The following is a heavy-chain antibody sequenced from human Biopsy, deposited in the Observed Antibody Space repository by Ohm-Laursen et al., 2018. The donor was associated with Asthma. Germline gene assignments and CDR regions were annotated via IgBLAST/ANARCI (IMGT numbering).Heavy chain of an antibody. J-gene: IGHJ4*02. CDR2: IIPIFGPT. Sequence: GSSVKVSCKASGDSFSNYAISWVRQAPGQVLEWMGRIIPIFGPTNYAQKFQGRVTISADDSTSTAYMEPSSLSSEDTALYYCARGPEYVRSSGALDYWGQGTLVTVSS. V-gene: IGHV1-69*15. CDR3: ARGPEYVRSSGALDY. D-gene: IGHD2-2*01. CDR1: GDSFSNYA.